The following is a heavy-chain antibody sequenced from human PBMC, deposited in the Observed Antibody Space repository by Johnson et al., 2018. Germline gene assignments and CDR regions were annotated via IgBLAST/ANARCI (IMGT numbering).Heavy chain of an antibody. J-gene: IGHJ6*03. CDR3: AREVVPAAMPDYYYYYMDV. Sequence: QVQLVQSGGGVVQPGRSLRLSCAASGFTFSSYGMHWVRQAPGKGLEWVAVISYDGSNKYYADSVKGRFTISRDNSKNTLYLQMNSLRAEDTAVYYCAREVVPAAMPDYYYYYMDVWGKGTTVTVSS. CDR1: GFTFSSYG. D-gene: IGHD2-2*01. CDR2: ISYDGSNK. V-gene: IGHV3-30*03.